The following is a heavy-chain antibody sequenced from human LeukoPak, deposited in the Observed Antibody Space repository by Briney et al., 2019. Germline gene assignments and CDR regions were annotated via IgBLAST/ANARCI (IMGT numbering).Heavy chain of an antibody. J-gene: IGHJ4*02. CDR3: ATKTPGNYPYDY. CDR2: SGTDGDT. Sequence: GGSLRLSCVLSGFTFTSAPMNWVRQAPGKGLEWVSTSGTDGDTYYADSVKGRFTISRDNSKNTVHLQMTSLRVEDTAVYYCATKTPGNYPYDYWGQGTLVIISP. CDR1: GFTFTSAP. V-gene: IGHV3-23*01. D-gene: IGHD3-22*01.